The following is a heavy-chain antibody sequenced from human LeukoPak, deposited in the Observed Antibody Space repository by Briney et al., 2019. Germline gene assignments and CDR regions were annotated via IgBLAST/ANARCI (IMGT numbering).Heavy chain of an antibody. J-gene: IGHJ3*02. D-gene: IGHD2-21*02. V-gene: IGHV4-61*01. CDR2: IYYSGST. CDR1: GGSVSSGSYY. CDR3: ARAVLAYCGGDCYFHDAFDI. Sequence: SETLSLTCTVSGGSVSSGSYYWSWIRQPPGKGLEWIGYIYYSGSTNYNPSLKGRVTISVDTSKNQFSLKLSSVTAADTAVYYCARAVLAYCGGDCYFHDAFDIWGQGTMVTVSS.